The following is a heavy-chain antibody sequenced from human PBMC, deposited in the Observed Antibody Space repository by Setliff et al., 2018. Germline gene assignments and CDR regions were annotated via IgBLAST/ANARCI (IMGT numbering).Heavy chain of an antibody. V-gene: IGHV3-33*01. CDR1: GFTLSTYG. CDR3: ARTPATDWYFDL. Sequence: PGGSLRLSCAASGFTLSTYGMHWVRQAPGKGLEWVAVLWYDGNRQYYGDSVKGRFTISRDNSKNILYLQMNSLTAEDTALYYCARTPATDWYFDLWGRGTLVTVS. D-gene: IGHD2-2*01. J-gene: IGHJ2*01. CDR2: LWYDGNRQ.